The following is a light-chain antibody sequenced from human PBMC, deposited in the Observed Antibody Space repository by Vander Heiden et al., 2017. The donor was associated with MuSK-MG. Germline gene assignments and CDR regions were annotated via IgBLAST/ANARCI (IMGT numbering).Light chain of an antibody. CDR1: QGIGNY. Sequence: DIQMTQSPSSLSASVGDRITITCRASQGIGNYLVWYQQSPGKAPKRLIYAASSLQTGVPSRFSGSGSGTEFTLTISSLQPEDFATYYCLQHNSYPLTFGGGTKVEIK. CDR2: AAS. J-gene: IGKJ4*01. V-gene: IGKV1-17*01. CDR3: LQHNSYPLT.